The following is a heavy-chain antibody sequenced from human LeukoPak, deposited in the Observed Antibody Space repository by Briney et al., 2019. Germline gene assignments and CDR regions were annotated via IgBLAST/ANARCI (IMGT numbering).Heavy chain of an antibody. CDR1: GFTFSDHY. CDR2: SRKKANSYTT. Sequence: GGSLRLSCAASGFTFSDHYMDWVRQAPGKGLEWVGRSRKKANSYTTEYAASVKGRFSISRDDSKNSVYLQMNSLKAEDPAVYYCARVSPPGVSGYHYFDYWGQGTLVTVSS. J-gene: IGHJ4*02. D-gene: IGHD3-3*01. CDR3: ARVSPPGVSGYHYFDY. V-gene: IGHV3-72*01.